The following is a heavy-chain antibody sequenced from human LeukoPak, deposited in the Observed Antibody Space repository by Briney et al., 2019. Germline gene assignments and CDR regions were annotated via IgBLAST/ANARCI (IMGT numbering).Heavy chain of an antibody. CDR1: EFTFSTYW. J-gene: IGHJ6*03. CDR2: INSDGSST. Sequence: GGSLRLSCAASEFTFSTYWMHWVRQAPGKGLVWVSRINSDGSSTNYADSVKGRFTISRDNAKNTLYLQMNSLSTEDTAVYYCAREHPYSSSQRYYYYMDVWGKGTTVTVSS. CDR3: AREHPYSSSQRYYYYMDV. V-gene: IGHV3-74*01. D-gene: IGHD6-6*01.